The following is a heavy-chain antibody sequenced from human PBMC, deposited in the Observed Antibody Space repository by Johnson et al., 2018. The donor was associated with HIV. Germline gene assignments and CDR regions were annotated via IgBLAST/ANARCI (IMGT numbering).Heavy chain of an antibody. J-gene: IGHJ3*02. CDR1: GFTFSSYG. CDR2: MYYDGSNK. V-gene: IGHV3-33*01. D-gene: IGHD6-19*01. Sequence: VQLVESGGGVVQPGRSLRLSCAASGFTFSSYGVHWVRQAPGKGLEWVAVMYYDGSNKYYADSVKGRFTISRDNAKNTLYLQMNSLRAEDTAVYYCARGGGGWEEGALDIWGQGTMVTVSS. CDR3: ARGGGGWEEGALDI.